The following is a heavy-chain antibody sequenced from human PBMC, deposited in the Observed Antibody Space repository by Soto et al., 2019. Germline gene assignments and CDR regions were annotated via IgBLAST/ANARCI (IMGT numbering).Heavy chain of an antibody. CDR2: ISHDGTNK. D-gene: IGHD1-26*01. Sequence: QVQLVESGGGVVQPGRSLRLSCAASRFTFNSYGMHWVRQAPGKGLEWVASISHDGTNKYYVDSVKGRFTISRDNSKSTLYLQMNSLRAEDTAVYYCAKTPWEKYYSSWFDCWGQGTLVTVSS. J-gene: IGHJ4*02. CDR3: AKTPWEKYYSSWFDC. V-gene: IGHV3-30*18. CDR1: RFTFNSYG.